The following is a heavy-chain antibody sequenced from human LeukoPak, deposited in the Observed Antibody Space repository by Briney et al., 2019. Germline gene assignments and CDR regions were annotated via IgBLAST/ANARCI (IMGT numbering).Heavy chain of an antibody. CDR1: GFTFSSYA. CDR2: ISGSGGST. D-gene: IGHD2-15*01. Sequence: GGSLRLSCAASGFTFSSYAMSWVRQAPGKGLEWVSAISGSGGSTYYADSVKGRFTISRDNAKNSLYLQMNSLRAEDTAVYYCARSAHCSGGSCSSAFDIWGQGTMVTVSS. J-gene: IGHJ3*02. CDR3: ARSAHCSGGSCSSAFDI. V-gene: IGHV3-23*01.